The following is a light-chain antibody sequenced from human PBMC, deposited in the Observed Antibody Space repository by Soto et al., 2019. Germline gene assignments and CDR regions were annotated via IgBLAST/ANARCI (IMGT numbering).Light chain of an antibody. CDR3: EQRQSWPRT. Sequence: EIVLTQSPATLSLSPGERATLSCRASQRVSSYLAWYPQKPGQAPRLLIYDASNRATGIPARFSGRGSGTDFTLTISSLEPEDFAVYYCEQRQSWPRTFGQGTKVDIK. CDR2: DAS. CDR1: QRVSSY. J-gene: IGKJ1*01. V-gene: IGKV3-11*01.